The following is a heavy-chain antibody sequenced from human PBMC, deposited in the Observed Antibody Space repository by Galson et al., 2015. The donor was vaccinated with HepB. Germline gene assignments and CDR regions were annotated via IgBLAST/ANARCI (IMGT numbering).Heavy chain of an antibody. J-gene: IGHJ5*02. CDR3: ARDLEQLVRSNWFDP. Sequence: SVKVSCKASGYFFINYGINWVRQAPGQGLEWMGWISAYNGKTNHAQNFQGRVTMTTETSTSTAYMELRSLRSDDTAVYYCARDLEQLVRSNWFDPWGQGTLVTVSS. CDR2: ISAYNGKT. V-gene: IGHV1-18*01. D-gene: IGHD6-6*01. CDR1: GYFFINYG.